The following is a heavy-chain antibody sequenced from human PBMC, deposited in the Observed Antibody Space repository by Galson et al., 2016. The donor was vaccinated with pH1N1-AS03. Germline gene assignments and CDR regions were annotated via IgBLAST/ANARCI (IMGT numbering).Heavy chain of an antibody. CDR3: AKAGDIVVVPAAIGYYGMDV. Sequence: SLRLSCAASGFSFNTFAMSWVRQAQGKGLEWVSSISASDGSTYYADSVKGRFTISRDNSKNTLYLQMNSLRAEDTAVYYCAKAGDIVVVPAAIGYYGMDVWGQGTTVTVSS. D-gene: IGHD2-2*01. V-gene: IGHV3-23*01. J-gene: IGHJ6*02. CDR1: GFSFNTFA. CDR2: ISASDGST.